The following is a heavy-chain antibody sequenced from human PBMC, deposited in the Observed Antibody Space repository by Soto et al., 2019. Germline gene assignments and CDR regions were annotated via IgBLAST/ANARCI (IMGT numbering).Heavy chain of an antibody. V-gene: IGHV3-21*01. CDR1: GFTFSSYS. CDR2: ISSSSSYI. Sequence: EVQLVESGGGLVKPGGSLRLSCAASGFTFSSYSMNWVRQAPGKGLEWVSSISSSSSYIYYADSVKGRFTISRDNAKNSRYLQMNRLRAEDTAVYYCARERGGGYFDYWGQGTLVTVSS. CDR3: ARERGGGYFDY. J-gene: IGHJ4*02. D-gene: IGHD3-16*01.